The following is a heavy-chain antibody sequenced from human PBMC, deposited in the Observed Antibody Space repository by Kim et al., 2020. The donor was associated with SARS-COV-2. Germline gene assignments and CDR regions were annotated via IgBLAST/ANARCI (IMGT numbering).Heavy chain of an antibody. D-gene: IGHD2-2*01. CDR2: IYYSGST. J-gene: IGHJ6*02. V-gene: IGHV4-59*08. CDR3: STWSKYYYYGMDV. CDR1: GGSISSYY. Sequence: SETLSLTCTVSGGSISSYYWSWIRQPPGKGLEWIGYIYYSGSTNYNPSLKSRVTISVDTSKNQFSLKLSSVTAADTAVYYCSTWSKYYYYGMDVWGQGTTVTVSS.